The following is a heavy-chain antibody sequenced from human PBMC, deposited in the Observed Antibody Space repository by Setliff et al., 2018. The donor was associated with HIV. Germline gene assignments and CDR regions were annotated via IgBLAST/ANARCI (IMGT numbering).Heavy chain of an antibody. CDR1: GYTFTSYY. CDR3: VRGVQSPPHYSYYYMDV. J-gene: IGHJ6*03. CDR2: INPSGGST. V-gene: IGHV1-46*01. Sequence: ASVKVSCKASGYTFTSYYMHWVRQAPGQGLEWMGIINPSGGSTSYAQKFQGRVTITTDESTSTAYMELSGLRSEDTAVYYCVRGVQSPPHYSYYYMDVWGEGTMVTVSS. D-gene: IGHD3-3*01.